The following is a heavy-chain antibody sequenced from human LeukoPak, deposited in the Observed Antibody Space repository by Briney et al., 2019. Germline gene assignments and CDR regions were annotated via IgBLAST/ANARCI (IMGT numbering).Heavy chain of an antibody. V-gene: IGHV4-30-4*01. Sequence: RTSETLSLTCTVSDGSISSGDYYWSWIRQPPGKGLEWIGYIYYSGSTYYNPSLKSRVTISVDTSKNQFSLKLSSVTAADTAVYYCASSYSSSRPPAFDIWGQGTMVTVSS. CDR3: ASSYSSSRPPAFDI. CDR1: DGSISSGDYY. D-gene: IGHD6-6*01. CDR2: IYYSGST. J-gene: IGHJ3*02.